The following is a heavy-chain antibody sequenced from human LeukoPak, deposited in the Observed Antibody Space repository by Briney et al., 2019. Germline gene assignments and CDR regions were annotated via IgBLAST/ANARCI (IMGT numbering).Heavy chain of an antibody. CDR1: GGSISSGDYY. CDR3: ARAKGDYDFWSGYYTGDYFDY. D-gene: IGHD3-3*01. V-gene: IGHV4-30-4*08. Sequence: SQTLSLTCTVSGGSISSGDYYWSWIRQPPGKGLEWIGYIYYSGSTYYNPSLKSRVTISVDTSKNQFSLKLSSVTAADTAVYYCARAKGDYDFWSGYYTGDYFDYWGQGTLVTVSS. CDR2: IYYSGST. J-gene: IGHJ4*02.